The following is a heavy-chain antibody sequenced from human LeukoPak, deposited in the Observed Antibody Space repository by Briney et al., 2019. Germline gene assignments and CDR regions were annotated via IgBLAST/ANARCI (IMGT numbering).Heavy chain of an antibody. V-gene: IGHV3-23*01. CDR2: VSGGGGVT. CDR1: GFTFANYA. Sequence: GESLKISCAASGFTFANYALTLVRQAPGEGLEWVSTVSGGGGVTYYAGSVKGRFTISRDNSKNTLYLQMNSLRAEDTALYYCAKDDLMDSVSTVRNWFDTWGQGTLVTVSS. D-gene: IGHD5/OR15-5a*01. J-gene: IGHJ5*02. CDR3: AKDDLMDSVSTVRNWFDT.